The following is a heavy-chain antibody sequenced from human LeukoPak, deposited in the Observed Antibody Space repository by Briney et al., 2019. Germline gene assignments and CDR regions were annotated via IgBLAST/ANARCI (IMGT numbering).Heavy chain of an antibody. Sequence: GASVKVSCKAFGYTFTSYDINWVRQATGQGLEWMGWMNPNSGSTGYAQKFQGRVTITRNTSISTAYMELSSLRSEDTAVYYCARGFWSGYFNYWGQGTLVTVSS. D-gene: IGHD3-3*01. CDR3: ARGFWSGYFNY. CDR2: MNPNSGST. V-gene: IGHV1-8*03. J-gene: IGHJ4*02. CDR1: GYTFTSYD.